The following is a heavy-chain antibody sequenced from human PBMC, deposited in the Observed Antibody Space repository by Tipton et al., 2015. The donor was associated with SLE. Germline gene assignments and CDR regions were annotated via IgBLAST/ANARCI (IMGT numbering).Heavy chain of an antibody. Sequence: SLRLSCTASGFTFRTYGMTWARQTPGKGLEWVSSISDSGDGTYYAHSVKGRFTISRDNSRTSLYLQMNNLRADDTAVYYCAKRVEYSNSAAYFDFWGQGSVVTVSS. CDR1: GFTFRTYG. CDR3: AKRVEYSNSAAYFDF. J-gene: IGHJ4*02. CDR2: ISDSGDGT. D-gene: IGHD6-6*01. V-gene: IGHV3-23*01.